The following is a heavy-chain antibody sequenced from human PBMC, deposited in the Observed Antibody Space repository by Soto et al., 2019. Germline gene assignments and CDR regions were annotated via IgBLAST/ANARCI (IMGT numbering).Heavy chain of an antibody. CDR1: RFTFSSYG. Sequence: QVQLVESGGGVVQPGTSLRLSCAASRFTFSSYGMHWVRQAPGEGLEWVAVISYDGSNKYYADSVKGRFTISRDSSKNTLYLQMHSLRPEDTAVYYCAKGRQRLPSLRGNAFDIWGQGTMVTVSS. J-gene: IGHJ3*02. CDR2: ISYDGSNK. V-gene: IGHV3-30*18. CDR3: AKGRQRLPSLRGNAFDI. D-gene: IGHD3-16*01.